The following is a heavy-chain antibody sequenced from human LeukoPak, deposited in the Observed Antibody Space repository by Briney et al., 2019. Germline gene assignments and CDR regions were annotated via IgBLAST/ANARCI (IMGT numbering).Heavy chain of an antibody. CDR3: ARGEIAAAGTTVAEGYFDY. J-gene: IGHJ4*02. D-gene: IGHD6-13*01. V-gene: IGHV4-39*01. CDR1: GGSISNSSYY. Sequence: SETLSLTCTVPGGSISNSSYYWGWIRQPPGKGLEWIGSIYHSGSTYYNPSLKSRVTISVDTSKDQFSLKLSSVTAADTAVYYCARGEIAAAGTTVAEGYFDYWGRGTLVTVSS. CDR2: IYHSGST.